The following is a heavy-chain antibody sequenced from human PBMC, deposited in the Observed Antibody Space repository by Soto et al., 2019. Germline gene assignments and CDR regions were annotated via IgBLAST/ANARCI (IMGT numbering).Heavy chain of an antibody. D-gene: IGHD5-18*01. CDR1: GFTFSAYY. CDR2: IGPYGNTI. V-gene: IGHV3-11*01. Sequence: QVQLVESGGGLVKPAGSLRLSCAASGFTFSAYYMSWIRQAPGKGLEWVSYIGPYGNTIYYADSVKGRFVISRDDTTNTLYLQMDSLRAGDTAVYYCARDDYTYGVSWGQGTLVTVSS. J-gene: IGHJ5*02. CDR3: ARDDYTYGVS.